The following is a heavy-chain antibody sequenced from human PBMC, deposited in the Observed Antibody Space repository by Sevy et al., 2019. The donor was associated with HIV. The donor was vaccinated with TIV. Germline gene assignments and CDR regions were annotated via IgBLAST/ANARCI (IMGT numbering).Heavy chain of an antibody. Sequence: ASVKVSCKVSGYRLIEVSMHWVRQAPGKGLAWMGHLDPEDGEPIYAQNFQGRVTMTEDTSTDTAYMEVSRLRSEDTAVYYCAADRGEDYCSGNSCQRHYYYGLDVWGQGTTVTVSS. V-gene: IGHV1-24*01. D-gene: IGHD2-15*01. CDR2: LDPEDGEP. CDR1: GYRLIEVS. J-gene: IGHJ6*02. CDR3: AADRGEDYCSGNSCQRHYYYGLDV.